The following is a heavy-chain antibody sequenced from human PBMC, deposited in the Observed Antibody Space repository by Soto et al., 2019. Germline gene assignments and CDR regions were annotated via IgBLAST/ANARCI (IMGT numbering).Heavy chain of an antibody. Sequence: GASVKVSCKASGGTFSSYAISWVRQAPGQGLEWMGGIIPIFGTANYAQKFQGRVTITADESTSTAYMELSSLRSEDTAVYYCARRKRGVTAGYYYYYYGMDVWGQGTTVTVSS. CDR2: IIPIFGTA. CDR3: ARRKRGVTAGYYYYYYGMDV. D-gene: IGHD2-21*02. V-gene: IGHV1-69*13. CDR1: GGTFSSYA. J-gene: IGHJ6*02.